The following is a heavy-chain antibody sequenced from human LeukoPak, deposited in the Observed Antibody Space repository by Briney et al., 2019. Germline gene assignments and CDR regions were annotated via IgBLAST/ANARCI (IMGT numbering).Heavy chain of an antibody. CDR2: IYPGDSDT. D-gene: IGHD2-2*01. Sequence: GEFLKISCKGFGYSFTSYWIGWVRQMPGKGLEWMGIIYPGDSDTRYSPSFQGQVTISADKSISTAYLQWSSLKASDTAMYYCARPYCSSTSCYGYFQHWGQGTLVTVSS. J-gene: IGHJ1*01. V-gene: IGHV5-51*01. CDR3: ARPYCSSTSCYGYFQH. CDR1: GYSFTSYW.